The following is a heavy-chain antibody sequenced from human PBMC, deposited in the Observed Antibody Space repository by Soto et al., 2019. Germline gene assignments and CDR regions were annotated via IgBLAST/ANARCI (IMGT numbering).Heavy chain of an antibody. Sequence: ASLKVSCKFCGDTLTELSIHWVRQAPGKGLEWMGGFDPEDGETIYAQKFQGRVTMTEDTSTDTAYMELSSLRSEDTAVYYCATDRGSGIFDYWGQGTLVNVSS. CDR3: ATDRGSGIFDY. CDR1: GDTLTELS. CDR2: FDPEDGET. D-gene: IGHD3-10*01. V-gene: IGHV1-24*01. J-gene: IGHJ4*02.